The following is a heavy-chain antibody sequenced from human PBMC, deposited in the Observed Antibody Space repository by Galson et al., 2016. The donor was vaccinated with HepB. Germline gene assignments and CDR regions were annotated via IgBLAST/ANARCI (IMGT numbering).Heavy chain of an antibody. J-gene: IGHJ3*02. CDR3: AREGIGYSRVPDAFDI. Sequence: SVKVSCKASGGIFSTYGISWVRQAPGQGLEWMGEIITILGRVNYAQKFQGRVTIAADDSTSTAYMELSSLRVEDTAVYYCAREGIGYSRVPDAFDIWGQGTMVTVSS. D-gene: IGHD6-13*01. CDR1: GGIFSTYG. CDR2: IITILGRV. V-gene: IGHV1-69*13.